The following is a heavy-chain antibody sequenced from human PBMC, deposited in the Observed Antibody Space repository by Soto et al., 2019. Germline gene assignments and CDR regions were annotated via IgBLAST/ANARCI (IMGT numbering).Heavy chain of an antibody. CDR1: GFTFSTYW. CDR3: ARERYSGPF. J-gene: IGHJ4*02. CDR2: INQDGSEK. V-gene: IGHV3-7*03. Sequence: EVQLVESGGNLVQPGGSLRLSCAASGFTFSTYWMSWVRQAPGKGLEWVAHINQDGSEKYYVDSVKGRFIISRDNAKNSLYLQMNSLRAEDTAVYCCARERYSGPFWGQGTLVTVSS. D-gene: IGHD5-12*01.